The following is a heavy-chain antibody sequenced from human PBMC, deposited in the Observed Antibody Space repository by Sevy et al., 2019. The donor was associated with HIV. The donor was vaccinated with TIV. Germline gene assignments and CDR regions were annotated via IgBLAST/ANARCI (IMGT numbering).Heavy chain of an antibody. D-gene: IGHD1-7*01. Sequence: ASVKVSCKASGGTFSSHAISWVRQAPGQGLEWVGGIIPIYGTINYEQKFQGRVTITADESTSTVYMLLSSLRPDDAAVYYCAREVTGTTYGFDPWGQGTLVTVSS. V-gene: IGHV1-69*13. CDR2: IIPIYGTI. CDR3: AREVTGTTYGFDP. CDR1: GGTFSSHA. J-gene: IGHJ5*02.